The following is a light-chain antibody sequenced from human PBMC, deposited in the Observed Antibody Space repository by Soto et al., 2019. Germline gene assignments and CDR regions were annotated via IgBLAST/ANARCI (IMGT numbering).Light chain of an antibody. V-gene: IGLV1-40*01. CDR2: GNT. CDR1: PSNIGAGYD. CDR3: QSYDSGLSGLHVI. J-gene: IGLJ2*01. Sequence: QSVLTQPPSVSGAPGQRVTISCTGSPSNIGAGYDVHWYQQFPGTAPKLLIYGNTNRASGVPARFSASKSGTSASLAITGLLTEDEADYYCQSYDSGLSGLHVIFGGGTKLTVL.